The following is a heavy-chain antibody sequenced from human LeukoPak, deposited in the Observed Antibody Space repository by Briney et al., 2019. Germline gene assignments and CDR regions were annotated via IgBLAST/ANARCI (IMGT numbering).Heavy chain of an antibody. D-gene: IGHD4-11*01. CDR1: GFTFSSYA. J-gene: IGHJ4*02. Sequence: GGSLRLSCVASGFTFSSYAMSWARQAPGKGLEWVSGISSSGSGGNTYYADSVKGRFTISRDSSKNTLFLQMNSLRAEDTAVYYCIRDFLTVTTNDYWGQGTLVTVSS. V-gene: IGHV3-23*01. CDR2: ISSSGSGGNT. CDR3: IRDFLTVTTNDY.